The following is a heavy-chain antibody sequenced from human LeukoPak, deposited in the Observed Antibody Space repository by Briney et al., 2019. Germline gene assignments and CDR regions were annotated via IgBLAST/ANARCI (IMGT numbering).Heavy chain of an antibody. CDR3: ARGPSYSSSWYGGGFDY. V-gene: IGHV4-4*07. CDR2: IYTSGST. J-gene: IGHJ4*02. CDR1: GGSISSYH. D-gene: IGHD6-13*01. Sequence: SETLSLTCTVSGGSISSYHWSWIRQPAGKGLEWIGRIYTSGSTNYNPSLKSRVTMSVDTSKNQFSLKLSSVTAADTAVYYCARGPSYSSSWYGGGFDYWGQGTLVTVSS.